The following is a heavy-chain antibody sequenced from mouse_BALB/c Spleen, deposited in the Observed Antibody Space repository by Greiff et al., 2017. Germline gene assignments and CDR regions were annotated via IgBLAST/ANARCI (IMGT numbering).Heavy chain of an antibody. Sequence: VQLQQSGPELVKPGASVKISCKASGYSFTGYFMNWVMQSHGKSLEWIGRINPYNGDTFYNQKFKGKATLTVDKSSSTAHMELRSLASEVSAVYYCARVGSSYALDYWGQGTTLTVSS. V-gene: IGHV1-20*02. CDR3: ARVGSSYALDY. CDR2: INPYNGDT. J-gene: IGHJ2*01. D-gene: IGHD1-1*01. CDR1: GYSFTGYF.